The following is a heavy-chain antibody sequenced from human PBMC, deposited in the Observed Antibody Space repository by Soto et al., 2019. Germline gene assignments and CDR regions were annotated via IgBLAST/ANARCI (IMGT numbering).Heavy chain of an antibody. D-gene: IGHD2-15*01. V-gene: IGHV4-31*03. CDR1: GGSISSGGYY. Sequence: SETLSLTCTVSGGSISSGGYYWSWIRQHPGKGLEWIGYIYCSGSTYYNPSLKSRVTISVDTSKNQFSLKLSSVTAADTAVYYCARGPNCSGGSCYFRGGYYFDYSGPGTLLTVS. CDR3: ARGPNCSGGSCYFRGGYYFDY. CDR2: IYCSGST. J-gene: IGHJ4*02.